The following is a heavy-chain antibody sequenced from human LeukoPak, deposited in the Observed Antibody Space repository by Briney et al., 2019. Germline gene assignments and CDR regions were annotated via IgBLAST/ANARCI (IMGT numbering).Heavy chain of an antibody. CDR3: ARGRFKAVAGTGLGY. CDR1: GYTFTGYY. CDR2: INPNSGGT. J-gene: IGHJ4*02. Sequence: ASVKVSCKASGYTFTGYYMHWVRQAPGQGLEWMGWINPNSGGTNYAQKFQGRVTMTRDTSISTAYMELSRPRSDDTAVYYCARGRFKAVAGTGLGYWGQGTLVTVSS. V-gene: IGHV1-2*02. D-gene: IGHD6-19*01.